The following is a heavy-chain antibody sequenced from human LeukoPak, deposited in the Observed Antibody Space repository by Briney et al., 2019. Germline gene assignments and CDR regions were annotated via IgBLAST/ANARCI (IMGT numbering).Heavy chain of an antibody. V-gene: IGHV3-30*18. CDR1: GFTFNTYG. D-gene: IGHD3/OR15-3a*01. CDR2: ISYDGGDK. J-gene: IGHJ4*02. CDR3: AKDLRGQLALDL. Sequence: GRSLRLSCAASGFTFNTYGMHWVRQAPGKGLEWVAAISYDGGDKYYADSVKGRFTISRDNSKNTQYLQMSSLRPEDTAVYYCAKDLRGQLALDLWGQGTLVTVSS.